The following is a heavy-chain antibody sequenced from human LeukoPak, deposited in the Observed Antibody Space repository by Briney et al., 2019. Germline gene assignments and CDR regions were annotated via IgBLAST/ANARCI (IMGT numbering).Heavy chain of an antibody. CDR2: IDPYSGDT. V-gene: IGHV1-2*02. CDR3: ARIQMGTTGFDY. CDR1: GYTFSRHY. D-gene: IGHD1-7*01. Sequence: ASVKVSCKASGYTFSRHYIHWVRRAPGQGLQWMGWIDPYSGDTSYAQKLQGGVTMTRDMSISTAYLELSRLRSDDTAFYFCARIQMGTTGFDYWGQGTLVTVSS. J-gene: IGHJ4*02.